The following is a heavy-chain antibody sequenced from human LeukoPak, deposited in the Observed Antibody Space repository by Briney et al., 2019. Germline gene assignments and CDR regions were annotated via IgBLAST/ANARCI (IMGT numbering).Heavy chain of an antibody. V-gene: IGHV5-51*01. J-gene: IGHJ3*02. CDR3: ARPGWIVVVPATGDPAGAFDI. CDR1: GYSFTSYW. Sequence: GESLQISCKGSGYSFTSYWIGWVRQMPGKGLEWMGIIYPGDSDTRYSPSFQGQVTISADKSISTAYLQWSSLKASDTAMYYCARPGWIVVVPATGDPAGAFDIWGQGTMVTVSS. D-gene: IGHD2-2*01. CDR2: IYPGDSDT.